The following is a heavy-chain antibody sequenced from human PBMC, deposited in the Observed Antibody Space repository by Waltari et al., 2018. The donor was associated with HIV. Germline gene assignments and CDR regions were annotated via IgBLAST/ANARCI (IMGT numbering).Heavy chain of an antibody. Sequence: EVQLVETGGGLIQPGGSLRLSCAASGFTVSSNYMSWVRQAPGKGLEWVSVIYPDGSTYYADSVKGRFTISRDNSKNTLDLQMNSLRAEDTAMYYCARIKSGLDYWGQGTQVTVSS. D-gene: IGHD5-12*01. V-gene: IGHV3-53*02. CDR2: IYPDGST. CDR3: ARIKSGLDY. CDR1: GFTVSSNY. J-gene: IGHJ4*02.